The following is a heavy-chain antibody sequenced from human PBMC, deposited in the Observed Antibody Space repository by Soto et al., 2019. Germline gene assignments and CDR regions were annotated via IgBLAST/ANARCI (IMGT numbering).Heavy chain of an antibody. CDR2: IYWDDDK. CDR3: VKQQLPPAHY. D-gene: IGHD6-13*01. Sequence: TLSLTCTVSGGSLSSYYWSWIRQPPGKGLEWLALIYWDDDKRYSPSLKSRLTITKDTSKNQVVLTMTNMDPVDTAKYYCVKQQLPPAHYWGRGTLVTVSS. V-gene: IGHV2-5*08. CDR1: GGSLSSYYW. J-gene: IGHJ4*02.